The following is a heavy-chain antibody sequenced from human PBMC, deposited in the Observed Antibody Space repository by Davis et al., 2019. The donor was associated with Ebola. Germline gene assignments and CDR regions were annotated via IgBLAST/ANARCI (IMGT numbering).Heavy chain of an antibody. CDR3: ARVSSDGDCPACFDQ. Sequence: MPSETLSLTCVVSGDSITRGDHYWTWIRQPPGKALQWIGYIYYTGITFYHPSLRDRLSISIDTSKNQFSLNLSSITAADTAVYYCARVSSDGDCPACFDQWGQGTLVTASA. CDR1: GDSITRGDHY. V-gene: IGHV4-30-4*01. CDR2: IYYTGIT. J-gene: IGHJ5*02. D-gene: IGHD2-21*02.